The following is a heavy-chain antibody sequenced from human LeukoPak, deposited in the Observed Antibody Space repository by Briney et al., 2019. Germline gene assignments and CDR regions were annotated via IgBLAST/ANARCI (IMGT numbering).Heavy chain of an antibody. CDR1: GFTFSSYS. D-gene: IGHD3-3*01. CDR3: ARSVTYYDFWSDLGYYMDV. J-gene: IGHJ6*03. CDR2: VSSSSSYI. Sequence: PGGSLRLSCAASGFTFSSYSMNWVRQAPGKGLEWVSSVSSSSSYIYYADSVKGRFTISRDNAKNSLYLQMNSMRAEDTAVYYCARSVTYYDFWSDLGYYMDVWGKGTTVTVSS. V-gene: IGHV3-21*01.